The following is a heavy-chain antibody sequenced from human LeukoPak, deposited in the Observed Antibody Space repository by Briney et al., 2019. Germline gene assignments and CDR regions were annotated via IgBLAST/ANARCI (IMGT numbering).Heavy chain of an antibody. J-gene: IGHJ3*01. CDR3: ARDHHRRLYDSQARDTFDV. D-gene: IGHD3-22*01. V-gene: IGHV3-48*01. Sequence: GGSLRLSCAASGFTFSSYSMDWVRQAPGKGLEWVSYISSSSSPIYYADSVKGRFAISRDNAKNSLYLQMNSLRAEDTAVYYCARDHHRRLYDSQARDTFDVWGQGTMVTVSS. CDR2: ISSSSSPI. CDR1: GFTFSSYS.